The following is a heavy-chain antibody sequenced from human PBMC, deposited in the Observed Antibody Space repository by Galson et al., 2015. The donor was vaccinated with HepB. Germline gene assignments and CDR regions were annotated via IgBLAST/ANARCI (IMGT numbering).Heavy chain of an antibody. V-gene: IGHV3-21*01. CDR2: ISSSSSYI. D-gene: IGHD6-19*01. CDR3: ARDLKKSSGWYYYYYGMDV. CDR1: GFTFSSYS. Sequence: SLRLSCAASGFTFSSYSMNWVRQAPGKGLEWVSSISSSSSYIYYADSVKGRFTISRDNAKNSLYLQMNSLRAEDTAVYYCARDLKKSSGWYYYYYGMDVWGQGTTVTVSS. J-gene: IGHJ6*02.